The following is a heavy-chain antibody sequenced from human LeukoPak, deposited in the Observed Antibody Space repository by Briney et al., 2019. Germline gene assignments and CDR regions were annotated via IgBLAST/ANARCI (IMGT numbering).Heavy chain of an antibody. D-gene: IGHD3-3*01. V-gene: IGHV4-34*01. CDR1: GGSFSNYD. CDR3: ARGRSRVTIFGVALNWLDS. CDR2: IHHSGRT. J-gene: IGHJ5*01. Sequence: SETLSLTCAVYGGSFSNYDWTWIRQPPGKGLEWIGEIHHSGRTNYNPSLKSRITISADTFKKQFSLRLSSVTAADTAVYYCARGRSRVTIFGVALNWLDSWGQGNLVTVSS.